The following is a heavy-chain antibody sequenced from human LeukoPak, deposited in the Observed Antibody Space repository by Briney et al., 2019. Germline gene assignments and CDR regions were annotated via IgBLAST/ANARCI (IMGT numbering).Heavy chain of an antibody. J-gene: IGHJ5*02. CDR2: IYSGGST. V-gene: IGHV3-66*01. Sequence: QTGGSLRLSCAASGFTFSSYEMNWVRQAPGKGLEWVSVIYSGGSTYYADSVKGRFTISRDNSKNTLYLQMNSLRAEDTAVYYCARIMYYYGSGRAWDWFDPWGQGTLVTVSS. D-gene: IGHD3-10*01. CDR1: GFTFSSYE. CDR3: ARIMYYYGSGRAWDWFDP.